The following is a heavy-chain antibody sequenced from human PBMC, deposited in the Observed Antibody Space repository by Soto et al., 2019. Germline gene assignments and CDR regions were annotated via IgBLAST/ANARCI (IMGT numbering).Heavy chain of an antibody. CDR1: GGTCNSYT. D-gene: IGHD6-19*01. V-gene: IGHV1-69*01. Sequence: QVQLVQSGTDVKKPWSSVKVACQASGGTCNSYTITWVRQSPGQGLEWMGGIIPLCGTTNSAQKFHGRVTITADESTSTAYMELISLRSEDTAVYYSSTEKGSGSGWYDRYCDLWGRCTLVTVSS. CDR2: IIPLCGTT. CDR3: STEKGSGSGWYDRYCDL. J-gene: IGHJ2*01.